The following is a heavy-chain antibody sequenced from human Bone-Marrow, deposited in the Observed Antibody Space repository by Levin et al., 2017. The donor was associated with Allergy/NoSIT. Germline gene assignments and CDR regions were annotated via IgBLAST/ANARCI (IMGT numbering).Heavy chain of an antibody. D-gene: IGHD6-19*01. V-gene: IGHV1-46*01. CDR2: INPSSGST. CDR3: ARAAVSGRRFDY. CDR1: GYTFTSYY. J-gene: IGHJ4*02. Sequence: EASVKVSCNSSGYTFTSYYMHWVRQAPGQGLEWMGVINPSSGSTTYAQNFQGRVSMTRDTSTSTVYMELSSLRSEDTAVYYCARAAVSGRRFDYWGQGTLVIVSS.